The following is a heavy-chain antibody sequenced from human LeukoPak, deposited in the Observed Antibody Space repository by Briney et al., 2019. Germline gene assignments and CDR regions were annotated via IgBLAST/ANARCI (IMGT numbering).Heavy chain of an antibody. CDR1: GFTFSGSA. V-gene: IGHV3-73*01. CDR3: TRVATIPDY. D-gene: IGHD5-12*01. Sequence: GGSLRLSCAASGFTFSGSAIHWVRQASGKGLEWVGRIRSKANSYATAYAASVKGRSTISRHDSKNTAYLQMNSLRTEDTAVYYCTRVATIPDYWGQGTLVTVSS. CDR2: IRSKANSYAT. J-gene: IGHJ4*02.